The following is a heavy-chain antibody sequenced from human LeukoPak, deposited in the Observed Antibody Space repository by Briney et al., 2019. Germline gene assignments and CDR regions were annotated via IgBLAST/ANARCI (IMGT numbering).Heavy chain of an antibody. J-gene: IGHJ4*02. CDR1: GYSFTSYW. CDR3: ARHSSSRYFDWLPPFD. D-gene: IGHD3-9*01. V-gene: IGHV5-51*01. CDR2: IYPGDSGT. Sequence: KPGESLKISCKGSGYSFTSYWIGWVRQMPGKGLEWMGIIYPGDSGTRYSPSFQGQVTISADKSISTAYLQWSSLKASDTAMYYCARHSSSRYFDWLPPFDWGQGTLVTVSS.